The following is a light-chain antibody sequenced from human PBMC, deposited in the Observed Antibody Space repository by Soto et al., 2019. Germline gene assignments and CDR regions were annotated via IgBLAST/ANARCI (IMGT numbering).Light chain of an antibody. Sequence: DIQGTQSPSSLSASVGDRVTITCRASQSITTYLNWYQQKPGKAPKLLIYGASSLQSGVPSRFSGSGSGTDFTLTISSLQPEDSATYYCQQCLITLTFGGGTKVDIK. CDR1: QSITTY. CDR3: QQCLITLT. J-gene: IGKJ4*01. CDR2: GAS. V-gene: IGKV1-39*01.